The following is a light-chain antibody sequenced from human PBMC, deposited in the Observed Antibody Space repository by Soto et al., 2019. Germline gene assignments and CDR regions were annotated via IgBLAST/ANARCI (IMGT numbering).Light chain of an antibody. CDR3: GTWDSSLSAVV. CDR1: SSNLGNNY. J-gene: IGLJ2*01. V-gene: IGLV1-51*01. CDR2: DNN. Sequence: QSVLTQPTSVSAAPGQKVTISCSGSSSNLGNNYVSWYQQLPGTAPKLLIYDNNKRPSGIPDRFSGSKSGTSATLGITGLQTGDEADYYCGTWDSSLSAVVFGGGTKLTVL.